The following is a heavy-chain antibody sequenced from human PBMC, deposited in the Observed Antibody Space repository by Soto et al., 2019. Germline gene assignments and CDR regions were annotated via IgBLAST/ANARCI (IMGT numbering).Heavy chain of an antibody. Sequence: GGSLRLSCAASGFTFSMYAMTWVRQAPAKGLEWVSGISGSGGSTYYADSVKGRFTISRDNSKNTLYLQLNSLRVEDTAVYYCAKCSMHGFWSCYYYPHYHYYAMDVWGQGTTVTVSS. D-gene: IGHD3-3*01. CDR2: ISGSGGST. CDR3: AKCSMHGFWSCYYYPHYHYYAMDV. V-gene: IGHV3-23*01. J-gene: IGHJ6*02. CDR1: GFTFSMYA.